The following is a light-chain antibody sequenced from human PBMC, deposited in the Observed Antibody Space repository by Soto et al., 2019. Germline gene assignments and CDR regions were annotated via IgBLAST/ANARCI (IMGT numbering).Light chain of an antibody. CDR1: SSDVGSYNL. J-gene: IGLJ1*01. CDR2: EAS. CDR3: CSYAGSSTYV. Sequence: QSALTQPASVYGSPGQSITIACTGTSSDVGSYNLVSWYQQHPGKAPKHMSYEASKRPSGVSNRFSGSKSGNTSSLTISGLQAEDEADYYCCSYAGSSTYVFVTGTKLTVL. V-gene: IGLV2-23*01.